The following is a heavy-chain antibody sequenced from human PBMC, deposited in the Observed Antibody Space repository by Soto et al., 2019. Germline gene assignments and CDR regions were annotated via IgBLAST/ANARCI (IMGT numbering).Heavy chain of an antibody. V-gene: IGHV3-15*01. CDR2: IRSETDGGTV. CDR3: NTDRCSTSISCFDT. J-gene: IGHJ5*02. Sequence: EVQLVESGGGLVKPGGSLRLSCAASGFTFNNAWMNWVRQTPGKGLEWVGRIRSETDGGTVDYAAPVKGRFTISRDASTNTLYLQMTSLKTEDTAVYYCNTDRCSTSISCFDTWGQGTLVTVSS. D-gene: IGHD2-2*01. CDR1: GFTFNNAW.